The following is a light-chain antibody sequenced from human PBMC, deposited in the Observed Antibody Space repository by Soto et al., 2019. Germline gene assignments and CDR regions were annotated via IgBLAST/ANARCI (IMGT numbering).Light chain of an antibody. Sequence: QSALTQPASVSGSPGQSITISCTGTSSDVGGYNYVSWYQQHPGKAPKLMIYEVSNRPSGVSNRFSGSMSGNTASLSISGLQALDEADYYSSSYTSSSTPYVFGTGTKVTVL. CDR1: SSDVGGYNY. J-gene: IGLJ1*01. CDR2: EVS. CDR3: SSYTSSSTPYV. V-gene: IGLV2-14*01.